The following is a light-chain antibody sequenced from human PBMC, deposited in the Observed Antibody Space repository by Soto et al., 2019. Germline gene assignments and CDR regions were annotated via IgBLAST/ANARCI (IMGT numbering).Light chain of an antibody. J-gene: IGKJ1*01. CDR1: QSISSW. Sequence: DIQMTQSPSTLSASVGDRVTITCRASQSISSWLAWYQQKPGKAPKLLIYKASSLDSGFPSRFSGSGSGTEFTLTISSLQPDDFANYYCQQYNSYQWTFGQGTKVEI. CDR3: QQYNSYQWT. V-gene: IGKV1-5*03. CDR2: KAS.